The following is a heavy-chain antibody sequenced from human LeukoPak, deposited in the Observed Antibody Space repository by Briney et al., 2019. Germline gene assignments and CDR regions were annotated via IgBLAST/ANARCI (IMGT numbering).Heavy chain of an antibody. CDR2: IYHSGST. V-gene: IGHV4-4*02. CDR3: ARSYRVTFGGVIPRNHYGMDV. CDR1: GGSISSSNW. D-gene: IGHD3-16*02. Sequence: KTSETLSLTCAVSGGSISSSNWWSWVRQPPGKGLEWIGEIYHSGSTNYNPSLKSRVTISVDKSKNQFSLKLSSVTAADTAVYYCARSYRVTFGGVIPRNHYGMDVWGQGTTVTVSS. J-gene: IGHJ6*02.